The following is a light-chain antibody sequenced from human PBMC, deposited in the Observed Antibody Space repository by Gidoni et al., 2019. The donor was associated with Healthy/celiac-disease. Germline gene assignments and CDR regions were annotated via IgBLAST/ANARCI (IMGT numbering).Light chain of an antibody. CDR1: SSDVGSYNL. V-gene: IGLV2-23*01. CDR2: EGS. Sequence: QSALTQPASVSGSPGQSITTSCTGTSSDVGSYNLVSWYQHQPGKAPKLMIYEGSKRPSGVSHRFSGSKSGNTASLTISGLQAEDEADYYCCSYAGSSPWVFGGGTKLTVL. CDR3: CSYAGSSPWV. J-gene: IGLJ3*02.